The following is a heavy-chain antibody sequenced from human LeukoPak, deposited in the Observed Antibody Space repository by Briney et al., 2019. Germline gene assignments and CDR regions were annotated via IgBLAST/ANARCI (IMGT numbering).Heavy chain of an antibody. CDR2: ISGSGGST. J-gene: IGHJ4*02. CDR1: GFTFSNAW. CDR3: AKVHRGFRSELPYFDY. V-gene: IGHV3-23*01. D-gene: IGHD1-26*01. Sequence: GGSLRLSCAASGFTFSNAWMSWVRQAPGKGLEWVSAISGSGGSTYYADSVKGRFTISRDNSKNTLYLQMNSLRAEDTAVYYCAKVHRGFRSELPYFDYWGQGTLVTVSS.